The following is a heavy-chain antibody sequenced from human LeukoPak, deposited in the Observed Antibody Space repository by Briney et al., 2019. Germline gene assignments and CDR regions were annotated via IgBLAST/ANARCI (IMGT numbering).Heavy chain of an antibody. CDR3: ARDYDSSGYYAFDI. CDR2: IYYSGST. D-gene: IGHD3-22*01. J-gene: IGHJ3*02. CDR1: GGSISSYY. V-gene: IGHV4-59*12. Sequence: SETLSLTCTVSGGSISSYYWSWIRQPPGKGLEWIGYIYYSGSTNYNPPLKGRATISVDTSKDQFSLKLSSVTAADTAVYYRARDYDSSGYYAFDIWGQGTMVTVSS.